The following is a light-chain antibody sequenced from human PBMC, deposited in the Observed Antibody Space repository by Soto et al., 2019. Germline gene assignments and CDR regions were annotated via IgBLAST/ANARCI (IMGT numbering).Light chain of an antibody. CDR1: QSVSSSY. CDR2: GAS. V-gene: IGKV3-20*01. Sequence: EIVLTQSPGTLSLSPGERATLSCRASQSVSSSYLAWYQQKPGQAPRLLIYGASSRATGIPDRFSGSGSGTDFTLTISRLEPEDFAVYYCQQYNSWPPETFGLGTKVEIK. J-gene: IGKJ1*01. CDR3: QQYNSWPPET.